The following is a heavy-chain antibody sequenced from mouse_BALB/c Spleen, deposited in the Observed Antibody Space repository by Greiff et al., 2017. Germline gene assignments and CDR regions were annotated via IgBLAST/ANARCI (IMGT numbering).Heavy chain of an antibody. CDR1: GYSITSDYA. CDR3: ASYYRYDGFPY. D-gene: IGHD2-14*01. Sequence: EVQLQESGPGLVKPSQSLSLTCTVTGYSITSDYAWNWIRQFPGNKLEWMGYISYSGSTSYNPSLKSRISITRDTSKNQFFLQLNSVTTEDTATYYCASYYRYDGFPYWGQGTTLTVSS. J-gene: IGHJ2*01. V-gene: IGHV3-2*02. CDR2: ISYSGST.